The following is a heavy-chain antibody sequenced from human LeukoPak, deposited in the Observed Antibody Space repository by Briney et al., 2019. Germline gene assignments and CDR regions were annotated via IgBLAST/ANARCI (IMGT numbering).Heavy chain of an antibody. CDR1: GFTFSTYW. V-gene: IGHV3-7*01. CDR3: ARDRVRGYSSGIKDY. D-gene: IGHD5-18*01. Sequence: GGSLRLSCAASGFTFSTYWMSWVRQAPGKGLEWVANIKQDGREKYYVDSVKGRFTISRDNAKNSLFLQMNSLRAEDTAVYYCARDRVRGYSSGIKDYWGQGTLVTVSS. CDR2: IKQDGREK. J-gene: IGHJ4*02.